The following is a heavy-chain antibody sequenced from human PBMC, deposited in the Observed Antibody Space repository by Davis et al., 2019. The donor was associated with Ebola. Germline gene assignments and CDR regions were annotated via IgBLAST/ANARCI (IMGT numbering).Heavy chain of an antibody. CDR3: AGNSGVYYYGMDV. V-gene: IGHV3-48*03. D-gene: IGHD5-12*01. CDR2: ISSSGSTI. CDR1: GFTFSSYE. Sequence: GESLKISCAASGFTFSSYEMNWVRQAPGKGLEWVSYISSSGSTIYYADSVKGRFTISRHNSKNTLYLQMNSLRAEDTAVYYCAGNSGVYYYGMDVWGQGTTVTVSS. J-gene: IGHJ6*02.